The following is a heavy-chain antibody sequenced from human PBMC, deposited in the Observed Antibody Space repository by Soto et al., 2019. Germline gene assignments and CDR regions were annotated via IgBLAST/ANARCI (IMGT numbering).Heavy chain of an antibody. CDR1: GGSISSGDYY. Sequence: SETLCVTCTVAGGSISSGDYYWSWISKPPGKGLEWIGYIYCSGSTYYNPSLKSRVTISVDTSKNQFSLKLSSVTAADTAVYYCARDTTTVTPYYYYGMDVWGQGTTVTVSS. D-gene: IGHD4-17*01. CDR2: IYCSGST. J-gene: IGHJ6*02. CDR3: ARDTTTVTPYYYYGMDV. V-gene: IGHV4-30-4*01.